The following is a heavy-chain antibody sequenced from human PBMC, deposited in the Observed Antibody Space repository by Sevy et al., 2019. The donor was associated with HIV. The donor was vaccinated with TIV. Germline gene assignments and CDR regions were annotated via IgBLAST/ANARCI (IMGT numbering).Heavy chain of an antibody. J-gene: IGHJ4*02. D-gene: IGHD3-22*01. CDR2: IIPIFGTA. Sequence: ASVKVSCKASGGTFSSYAISWVRQAPGQGLEWMGGIIPIFGTANYAQKFQGRVTITPDESTSTGYVELSSLRSEDTAADDCARGGYYYGSGGYLPFDYWGQGTLVTVSS. CDR1: GGTFSSYA. CDR3: ARGGYYYGSGGYLPFDY. V-gene: IGHV1-69*13.